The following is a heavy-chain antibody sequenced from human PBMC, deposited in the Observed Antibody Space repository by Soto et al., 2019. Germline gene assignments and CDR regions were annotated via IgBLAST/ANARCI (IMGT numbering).Heavy chain of an antibody. D-gene: IGHD2-21*02. CDR2: IIPIFGTA. CDR3: ARSLCGGDCYYPPNWYFDL. Sequence: QVQLVQSGAEVKKPGSSVKVSCKASGGTFSSYAISWVRQAPGQGLEWMGGIIPIFGTANYAQKFQVRVTITADKSTSTAYMELSSLRSEDTAVYYCARSLCGGDCYYPPNWYFDLWGRGTLVTVSS. CDR1: GGTFSSYA. V-gene: IGHV1-69*06. J-gene: IGHJ2*01.